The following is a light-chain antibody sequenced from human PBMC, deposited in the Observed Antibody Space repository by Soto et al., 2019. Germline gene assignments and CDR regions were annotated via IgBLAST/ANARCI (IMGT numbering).Light chain of an antibody. CDR1: QTIASSF. CDR3: QQYGRSPHTST. V-gene: IGKV3-20*01. Sequence: DIVLTQSPGTLSLSPGERATLSCRASQTIASSFLAWYQQKPGQAPRLLIYGASTRAPGVPDRFAGSGSGTDFTLTISRLEPEDFAVYYCQQYGRSPHTSTFGQGTRLGVK. J-gene: IGKJ2*01. CDR2: GAS.